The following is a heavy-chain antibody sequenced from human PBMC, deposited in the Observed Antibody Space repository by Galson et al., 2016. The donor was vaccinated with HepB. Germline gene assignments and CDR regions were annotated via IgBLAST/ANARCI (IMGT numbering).Heavy chain of an antibody. V-gene: IGHV2-26*01. CDR3: ARGTKYSSSSLDF. D-gene: IGHD6-6*01. J-gene: IGHJ4*02. CDR1: GFSLNNPRMG. CDR2: IFSSDEK. Sequence: PALVKPTQTLTLTCTVSGFSLNNPRMGVSWIRQPPGKALEWLAHIFSSDEKSYNTSLKSRLSISKDISKSQVVLALTSVDPLDTATYYCARGTKYSSSSLDFWGQGTPVTVSS.